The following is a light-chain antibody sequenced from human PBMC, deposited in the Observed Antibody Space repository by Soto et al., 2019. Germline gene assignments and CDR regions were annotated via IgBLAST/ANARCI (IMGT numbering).Light chain of an antibody. CDR1: QSVSSSY. V-gene: IGKV3-20*01. CDR3: QQYGSSPTWT. J-gene: IGKJ1*01. CDR2: GAS. Sequence: EDVFTLSPGTVSWSTRERATLSCRASQSVSSSYLAWYPQKPGQAPRLLIYGASSRATGIPDRFSGRGSGTDFTLTISRLEPEDFAVYYCQQYGSSPTWTFCQGT.